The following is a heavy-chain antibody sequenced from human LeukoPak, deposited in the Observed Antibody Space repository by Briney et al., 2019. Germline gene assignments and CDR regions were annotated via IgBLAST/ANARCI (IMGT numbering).Heavy chain of an antibody. D-gene: IGHD2-15*01. J-gene: IGHJ5*02. CDR2: IYYGGST. V-gene: IGHV4-39*01. Sequence: SETLSLTCTVSGGSISSSDYYWGWICQPPGKGLEWIGSIYYGGSTYYNPSLKSRVTISVDTSMNQFSLELSFVATADTAVYYCARALGYCSGGSCTRGYNWFDPWGQGTLVTVPS. CDR3: ARALGYCSGGSCTRGYNWFDP. CDR1: GGSISSSDYY.